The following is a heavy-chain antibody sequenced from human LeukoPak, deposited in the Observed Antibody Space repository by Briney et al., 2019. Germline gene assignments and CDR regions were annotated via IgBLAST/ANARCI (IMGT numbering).Heavy chain of an antibody. CDR1: GGSFRGYY. J-gene: IGHJ2*01. Sequence: SETLSLTCAVYGGSFRGYYWSWIRQPPGKGLVWIGEIHYTGATNYKPSLKSRVTISGDPSKNQVPLRVSSVTAADTAVYYCARGVLGPYYFDLWGRGTLVTVSS. CDR3: ARGVLGPYYFDL. V-gene: IGHV4-34*01. CDR2: IHYTGAT. D-gene: IGHD7-27*01.